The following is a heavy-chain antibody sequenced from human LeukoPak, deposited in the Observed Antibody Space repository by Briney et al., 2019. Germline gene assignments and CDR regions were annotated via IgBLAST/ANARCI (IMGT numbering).Heavy chain of an antibody. CDR2: ISAYNGNT. Sequence: GASVKVSCKASGYTFTTYGISWVRQAPGQGLEWMGWISAYNGNTNYAQKLQGRVTMTTDTSTSTAYMELRSLRSDDTAVYYCARSSPVLVAGLSALGGWGQGTLVTVSS. J-gene: IGHJ4*02. CDR3: ARSSPVLVAGLSALGG. V-gene: IGHV1-18*01. D-gene: IGHD6-19*01. CDR1: GYTFTTYG.